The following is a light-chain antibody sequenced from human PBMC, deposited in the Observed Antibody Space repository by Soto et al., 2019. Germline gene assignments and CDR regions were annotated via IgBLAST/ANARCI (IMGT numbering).Light chain of an antibody. CDR3: QQTNSFPLT. CDR2: AAS. Sequence: DIQMTQSPSSVSASVGEGVTITCRASQGISTSLGWYQQKPGKAPKLLIYAASSLQSGVPSRFSGTGSGTDFTLTISSLQPEDFATYYCQQTNSFPLTFGGGTKVDIK. J-gene: IGKJ4*01. CDR1: QGISTS. V-gene: IGKV1D-12*01.